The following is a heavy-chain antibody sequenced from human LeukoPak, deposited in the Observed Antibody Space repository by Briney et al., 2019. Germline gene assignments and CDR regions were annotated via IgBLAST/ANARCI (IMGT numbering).Heavy chain of an antibody. Sequence: PGGPLRLSCAASGFTFSNYWMHWVRQAPGEGLVWVSRINSDGSSRNYADSVKGRFTISRDNAKNTLYLQMNSLRAEDTAVYYCASASSHRIAAGGDYWGQGTLVSVSS. D-gene: IGHD6-13*01. CDR3: ASASSHRIAAGGDY. CDR2: INSDGSSR. CDR1: GFTFSNYW. J-gene: IGHJ4*02. V-gene: IGHV3-74*01.